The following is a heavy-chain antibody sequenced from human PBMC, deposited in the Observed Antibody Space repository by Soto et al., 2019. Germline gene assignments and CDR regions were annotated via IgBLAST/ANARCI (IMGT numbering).Heavy chain of an antibody. J-gene: IGHJ4*02. CDR3: AKVRSSGDLRSLY. Sequence: EVQLLESGGGLVQPGGSLRLSCAASGFTFSSYAMSWVRQAPGKGLEWVSAIGVSGDTTYYADSVKGRFTISRDNSKNTLYLQMGSLRAEETAVYYCAKVRSSGDLRSLYWGQGTLVPSPQ. CDR1: GFTFSSYA. D-gene: IGHD3-10*01. V-gene: IGHV3-23*01. CDR2: IGVSGDTT.